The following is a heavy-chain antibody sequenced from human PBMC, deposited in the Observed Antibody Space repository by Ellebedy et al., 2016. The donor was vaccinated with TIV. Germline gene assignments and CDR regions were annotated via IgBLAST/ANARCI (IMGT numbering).Heavy chain of an antibody. J-gene: IGHJ4*02. CDR3: ARWGGYSGTFQGPFDF. V-gene: IGHV1-69*04. CDR2: IIPILDIT. D-gene: IGHD1-26*01. CDR1: GGTFSNSA. Sequence: AASVKVSCKASGGTFSNSAISWVRQAPGQGLEWMGRIIPILDITNYAPRFQGRITITADKSTTTAYMELASLTSDDTAVYYCARWGGYSGTFQGPFDFWGQGTLVTVAS.